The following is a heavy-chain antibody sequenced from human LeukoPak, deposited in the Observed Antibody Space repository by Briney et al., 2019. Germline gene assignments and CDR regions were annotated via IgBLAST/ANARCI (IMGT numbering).Heavy chain of an antibody. CDR1: GFTFSSYD. CDR2: IGTAGDT. D-gene: IGHD6-13*01. Sequence: PGGSLRLSCAASGFTFSSYDMHWVRQATGKGLEWVSAIGTAGDTYYPGSVKGRFTISRENAKNSSYLQMNSLRAGDTAVYYCAKGSLGSSWFNWFDPWGQGTLVTVSS. CDR3: AKGSLGSSWFNWFDP. V-gene: IGHV3-13*01. J-gene: IGHJ5*02.